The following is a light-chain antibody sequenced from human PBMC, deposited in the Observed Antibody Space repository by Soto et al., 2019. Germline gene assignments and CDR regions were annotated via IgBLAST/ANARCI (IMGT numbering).Light chain of an antibody. CDR2: INYDGTH. Sequence: QPVLTQSPSASASLGASVKLTCTLSSGYSTYAIAWHQQQSGKGPRFLMKINYDGTHSKGDGFYDRFSGSSSGAERHLTIYRLQSEDEADYYCQSLGTGTQVFGGGTKLTVL. V-gene: IGLV4-69*01. J-gene: IGLJ3*02. CDR1: SGYSTYA. CDR3: QSLGTGTQV.